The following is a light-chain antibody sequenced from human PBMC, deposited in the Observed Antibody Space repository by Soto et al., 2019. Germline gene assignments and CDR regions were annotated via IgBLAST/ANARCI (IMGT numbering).Light chain of an antibody. J-gene: IGKJ4*01. CDR1: QSLLHSDGYKY. Sequence: DIVMTQSPLSLPVTPGEPASISCRSSQSLLHSDGYKYLDWYLQKPGQSPQLLIYLGSNRASGVPDRFSGSGSGTDFTLKISRVEAADVGIYYCMQILQTPLTFGGGTKVEIK. CDR2: LGS. V-gene: IGKV2-28*01. CDR3: MQILQTPLT.